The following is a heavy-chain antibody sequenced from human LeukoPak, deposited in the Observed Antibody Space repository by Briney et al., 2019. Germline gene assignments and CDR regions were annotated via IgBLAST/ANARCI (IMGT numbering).Heavy chain of an antibody. CDR1: GGTFISYA. V-gene: IGHV1-69*13. D-gene: IGHD1-26*01. J-gene: IGHJ4*02. CDR3: ASLVGATTDFDY. CDR2: IIPIFGTA. Sequence: SVKVSCKASGGTFISYAISWVRQAPGQGLEWMGGIIPIFGTANYAQKFQGRVTITADESTSTAYMELSSLRSEDTAVYYCASLVGATTDFDYWGQGTLVTVSS.